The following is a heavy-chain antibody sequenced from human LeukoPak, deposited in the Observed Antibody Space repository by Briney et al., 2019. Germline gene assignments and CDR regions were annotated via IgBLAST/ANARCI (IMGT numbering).Heavy chain of an antibody. J-gene: IGHJ4*02. V-gene: IGHV4-39*07. CDR2: IYYSGST. Sequence: PSETLSLTCTVSGGSISSSRYYWGWIRQPPGKGLEWMGSIYYSGSTYYNPSLKSRVTISVDTSKNQVSLKLSSVTAADTAVHYSAREVKDSSPYPIDYWGQGTLVTVSS. CDR3: AREVKDSSPYPIDY. D-gene: IGHD6-6*01. CDR1: GGSISSSRYY.